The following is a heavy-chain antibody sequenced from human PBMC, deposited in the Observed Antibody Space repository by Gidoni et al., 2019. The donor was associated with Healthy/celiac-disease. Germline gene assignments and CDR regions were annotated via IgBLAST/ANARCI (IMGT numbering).Heavy chain of an antibody. CDR2: INHSGST. CDR1: GGSFSGYY. CDR3: ARAERY. V-gene: IGHV4-34*01. Sequence: QVQLQPCGAGLLKPSATLSITCAVYGGSFSGYYWSWIRPRPGKGLEWSGEINHSGSTNYNPSIKSRVTISVDTSKNQFSLKLSSVTAADTAVYYCARAERYWGQGTLVTVSS. D-gene: IGHD1-1*01. J-gene: IGHJ4*02.